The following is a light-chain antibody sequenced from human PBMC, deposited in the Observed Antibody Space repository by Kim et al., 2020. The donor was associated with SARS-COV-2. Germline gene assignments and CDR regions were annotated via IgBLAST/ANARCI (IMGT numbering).Light chain of an antibody. CDR3: MQALQTPIT. CDR2: LGS. CDR1: QSLLHSNGYNY. Sequence: DIVMTQSPLSLPVTPGEPASISCRSSQSLLHSNGYNYLDWYLQKPGQSPQLLIYLGSNRASGVPDRFSGSGSGTDFTLKISRVEAEDVGVYYCMQALQTPITFGQGTRLGLN. V-gene: IGKV2-28*01. J-gene: IGKJ5*01.